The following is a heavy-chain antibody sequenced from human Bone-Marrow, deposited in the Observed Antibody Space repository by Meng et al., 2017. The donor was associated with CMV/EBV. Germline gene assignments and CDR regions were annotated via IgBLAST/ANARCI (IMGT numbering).Heavy chain of an antibody. D-gene: IGHD5-24*01. CDR3: ARAVNTYFNYYAMDV. Sequence: ASVKVSCKASGYTFTSYHMHWVRQAPGQGLEWMGIINPSGGSTSYAQKFQGRVTITADKSTSTAYMDLSTLRFEDTAVYYCARAVNTYFNYYAMDVWGQGTTVTVSS. CDR2: INPSGGST. CDR1: GYTFTSYH. J-gene: IGHJ6*02. V-gene: IGHV1-46*01.